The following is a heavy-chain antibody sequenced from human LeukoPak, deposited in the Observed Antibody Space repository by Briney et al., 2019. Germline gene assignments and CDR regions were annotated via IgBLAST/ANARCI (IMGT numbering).Heavy chain of an antibody. D-gene: IGHD3-10*01. CDR1: GFTFSSYA. J-gene: IGHJ6*02. Sequence: PGGSLRLPCAASGFTFSSYAMSWVRQAPGKGLEWVSAVTASAGNTYYADSVKGRFTISRDNSKNTLYLQVNSLRAEDTAVYYCAKGDYYGSGSFFKNGMDVWGQGTTVTVSS. CDR2: VTASAGNT. V-gene: IGHV3-23*01. CDR3: AKGDYYGSGSFFKNGMDV.